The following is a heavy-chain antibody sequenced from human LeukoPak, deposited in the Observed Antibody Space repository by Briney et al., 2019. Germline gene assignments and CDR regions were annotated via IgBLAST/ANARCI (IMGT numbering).Heavy chain of an antibody. V-gene: IGHV1-18*01. J-gene: IGHJ4*02. CDR1: GYNFTNYG. CDR2: ISVYSGDT. Sequence: ASVKVSCEASGYNFTNYGISWVRQAPGHGLEWIGWISVYSGDTNYAWKVMDRVTLTTDTSTNTAYLELRSLRSDDTAFYFCARAPSFGDYGGDYWGQGTLVTISS. CDR3: ARAPSFGDYGGDY. D-gene: IGHD4-17*01.